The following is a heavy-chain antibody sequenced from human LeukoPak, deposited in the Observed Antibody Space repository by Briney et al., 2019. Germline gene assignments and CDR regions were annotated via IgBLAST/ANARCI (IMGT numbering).Heavy chain of an antibody. J-gene: IGHJ4*02. V-gene: IGHV4-59*01. CDR2: VYYSGTT. D-gene: IGHD3-3*01. Sequence: SETLSLTCSVSGGSISSYYWSWIRQPPGKELEWIGYVYYSGTTNYNPSLKSRVTISVDTSKNQFSLKLSSVTAADTAVFYCARGVAQGGAYHFDRWGQGTLVTVSS. CDR3: ARGVAQGGAYHFDR. CDR1: GGSISSYY.